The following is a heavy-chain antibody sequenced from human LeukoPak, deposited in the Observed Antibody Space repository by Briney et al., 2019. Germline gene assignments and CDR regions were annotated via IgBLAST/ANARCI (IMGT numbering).Heavy chain of an antibody. CDR3: TTDKGYSYGYNYFDY. V-gene: IGHV3-15*01. Sequence: PGGSLRLSCAASGFTFSSYAMSWVRQAPGKGLEWVGRIKSKTDGGTTDYAAPVKGRFTISRDDSKNTLYLRMNSLKTEDTAVYYCTTDKGYSYGYNYFDYWGQGTLVTVSS. CDR1: GFTFSSYA. D-gene: IGHD5-18*01. CDR2: IKSKTDGGTT. J-gene: IGHJ4*02.